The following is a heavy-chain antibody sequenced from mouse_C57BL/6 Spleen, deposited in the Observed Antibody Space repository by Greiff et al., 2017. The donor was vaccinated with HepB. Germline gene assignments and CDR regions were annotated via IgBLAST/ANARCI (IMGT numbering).Heavy chain of an antibody. D-gene: IGHD4-1*01. CDR2: ISSGSSTI. Sequence: EVMLVESGGGLVKPGGSLKLSCAASGFTFSDYGMHWVRQAPEKGLEWVAYISSGSSTIYYADTMKGRFTISRDNAKNTLFLQMTSLRSEDTAMYYCARESLGRRGYFDYWGQGTTLTVSS. J-gene: IGHJ2*01. V-gene: IGHV5-17*01. CDR1: GFTFSDYG. CDR3: ARESLGRRGYFDY.